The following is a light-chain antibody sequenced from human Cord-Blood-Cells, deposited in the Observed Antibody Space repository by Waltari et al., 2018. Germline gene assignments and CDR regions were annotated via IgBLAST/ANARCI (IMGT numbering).Light chain of an antibody. J-gene: IGLJ1*01. Sequence: QSALTQPPSASGSPGQSVTISCTGTSSDDGGYNYVAWYQQHPGKAPKLMIYEVSKRPSVFPDRFSGSKSGNTASLTVSGLQAEDEADYYCSSYAGSNNYVFGTGTKVTVL. CDR3: SSYAGSNNYV. V-gene: IGLV2-8*01. CDR1: SSDDGGYNY. CDR2: EVS.